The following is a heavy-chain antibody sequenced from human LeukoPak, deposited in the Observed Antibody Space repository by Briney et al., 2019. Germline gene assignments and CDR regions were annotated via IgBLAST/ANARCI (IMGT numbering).Heavy chain of an antibody. Sequence: GGSLRLSCSASGFTFSIYAMNWVRQAPGKGLEWVSAISGIGLTTYYADSVKGRFTISRDNSKNTLYLQMSSLRAEDTAVYYCAKAGYSDYPYYYYMDVWGKGTTVTVSS. D-gene: IGHD4-11*01. CDR1: GFTFSIYA. CDR2: ISGIGLTT. CDR3: AKAGYSDYPYYYYMDV. V-gene: IGHV3-23*01. J-gene: IGHJ6*03.